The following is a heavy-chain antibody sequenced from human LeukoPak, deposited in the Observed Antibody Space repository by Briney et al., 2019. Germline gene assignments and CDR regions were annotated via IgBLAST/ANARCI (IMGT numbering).Heavy chain of an antibody. CDR2: INHSGST. CDR1: GGSFSGYY. D-gene: IGHD6-13*01. Sequence: SETLSLTCAVYGGSFSGYYWSWIRQPPGKGLEWIGEINHSGSTNYNPSLKSRVTISVDTSKNQFSLKLSSVTAADTAVYYCARGRKQQLVRTTYNWFDPWGQGTLVTVSS. CDR3: ARGRKQQLVRTTYNWFDP. J-gene: IGHJ5*02. V-gene: IGHV4-34*01.